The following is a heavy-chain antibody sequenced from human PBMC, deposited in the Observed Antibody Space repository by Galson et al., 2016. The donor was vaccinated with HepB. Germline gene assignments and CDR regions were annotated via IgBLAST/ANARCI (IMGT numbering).Heavy chain of an antibody. Sequence: SLRLSCAASGFTFSSYAMTWVRQAPGRGLEWVSAISGSGGNTYYADSVKGRFTISRDNAKNTLYLQMNSLGAEDTAVYYCAKAAPYGTTWSGAPRSWGQGTLVTVSS. CDR2: ISGSGGNT. CDR3: AKAAPYGTTWSGAPRS. CDR1: GFTFSSYA. V-gene: IGHV3-23*01. J-gene: IGHJ5*02. D-gene: IGHD6-13*01.